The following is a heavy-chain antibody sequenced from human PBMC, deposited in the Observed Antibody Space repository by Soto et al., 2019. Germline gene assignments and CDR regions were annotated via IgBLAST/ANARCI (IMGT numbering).Heavy chain of an antibody. D-gene: IGHD3-9*01. J-gene: IGHJ4*02. Sequence: QVQLVQSGAEVKKPGSSVKVSCKASGGTFSSYAISWVRQAPGQGLEWMGGIIPIFGTANYAQKFQGRVTITADESTSTAYMELSSLRSEDTAVYYCARHHERYFDWLVYFDYWGQGTLVTVSS. V-gene: IGHV1-69*01. CDR2: IIPIFGTA. CDR1: GGTFSSYA. CDR3: ARHHERYFDWLVYFDY.